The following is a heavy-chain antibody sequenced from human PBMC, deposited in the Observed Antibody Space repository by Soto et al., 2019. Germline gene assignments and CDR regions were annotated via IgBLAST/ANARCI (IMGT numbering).Heavy chain of an antibody. Sequence: SETLSLTCAVYGGSSSGYYWSWIRQPPGKGLEWIGEINHSGSTNYNPSLKSRVTISVDTSKNQFSLKLSSMTAADTAVYYCARYCSGGSCSPLDAFDIWGQGTMVTVSS. D-gene: IGHD2-15*01. CDR3: ARYCSGGSCSPLDAFDI. J-gene: IGHJ3*02. CDR1: GGSSSGYY. CDR2: INHSGST. V-gene: IGHV4-34*01.